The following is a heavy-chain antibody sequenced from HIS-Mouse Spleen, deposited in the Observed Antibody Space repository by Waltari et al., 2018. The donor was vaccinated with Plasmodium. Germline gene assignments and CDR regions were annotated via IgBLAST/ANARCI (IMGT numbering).Heavy chain of an antibody. CDR2: INPNSGGT. CDR3: ARVLGYKAAAGTFVEYFQH. V-gene: IGHV1-2*02. D-gene: IGHD6-13*01. CDR1: TGYY. Sequence: TGYYMHWVRQAPGQGLEWMGWINPNSGGTNYAQKFQGRVTMTRDTSISTAYMELSRLRSDDTAVYYCARVLGYKAAAGTFVEYFQHWGQGTLVTVSS. J-gene: IGHJ1*01.